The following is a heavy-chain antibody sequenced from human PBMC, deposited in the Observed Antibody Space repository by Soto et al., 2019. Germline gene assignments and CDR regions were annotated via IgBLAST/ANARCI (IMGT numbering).Heavy chain of an antibody. J-gene: IGHJ6*03. CDR1: GYSFTSYW. CDR2: IYPGDSDT. CDR3: ARNAIYDFWSGYSHYYYYMDV. V-gene: IGHV5-51*01. D-gene: IGHD3-3*01. Sequence: GESLKISCKGSGYSFTSYWIDWVRQMPGKGLEWMGIIYPGDSDTRYSPSFQGQVTISADKSISTAYLQWSSLKASDTAMYYCARNAIYDFWSGYSHYYYYMDVWGKGTTVTVSS.